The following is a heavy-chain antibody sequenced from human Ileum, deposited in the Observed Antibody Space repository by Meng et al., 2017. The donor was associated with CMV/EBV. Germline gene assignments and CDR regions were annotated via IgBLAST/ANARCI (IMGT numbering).Heavy chain of an antibody. D-gene: IGHD3-22*01. CDR3: ARPDYYDTRGYYVY. Sequence: SGFSFSHYARNWVRQAPGKGRGWLGRISYDGGNEYYAVSVKGRFTISRDNSKNTLYLQMNSLKAEDTAVYYCARPDYYDTRGYYVYWGQGTLVTSPQ. V-gene: IGHV3-30-3*01. J-gene: IGHJ4*02. CDR2: ISYDGGNE. CDR1: GFSFSHYA.